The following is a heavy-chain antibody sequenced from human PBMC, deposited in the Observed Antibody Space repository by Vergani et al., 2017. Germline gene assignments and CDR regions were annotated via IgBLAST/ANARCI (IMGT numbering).Heavy chain of an antibody. V-gene: IGHV3-30*02. CDR1: GFTLNTYG. Sequence: QVQILQSGGGVVQPGGSLRLSCTLSGFTLNTYGIHWFPQAPGKGLEWVSFIRYDGSSEYYGDSVKGRFTISRDKSQNTVNLQMNSLRTEDTAVYFCANSVIAGNVGVAYFGMDVWGRGTTVTVSS. D-gene: IGHD2/OR15-2a*01. J-gene: IGHJ6*02. CDR2: IRYDGSSE. CDR3: ANSVIAGNVGVAYFGMDV.